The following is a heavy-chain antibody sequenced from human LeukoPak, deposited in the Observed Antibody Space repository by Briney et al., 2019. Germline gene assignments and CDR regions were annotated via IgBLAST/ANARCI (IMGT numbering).Heavy chain of an antibody. V-gene: IGHV4-31*03. Sequence: SWTLSLTCTVSGDSIVSGTYYWSWIRQHPEKGLEWIGYVYYTGSTYSNPSLRSRVTMSVDTSKNQFSLRLSSVTAADTAVYYCARVGMTTLDYWGQGTLVTVSS. CDR1: GDSIVSGTYY. CDR3: ARVGMTTLDY. CDR2: VYYTGST. J-gene: IGHJ4*02. D-gene: IGHD4-11*01.